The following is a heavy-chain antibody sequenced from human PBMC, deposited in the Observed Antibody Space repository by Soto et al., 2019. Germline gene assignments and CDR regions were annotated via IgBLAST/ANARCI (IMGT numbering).Heavy chain of an antibody. J-gene: IGHJ4*02. CDR3: ARRKERSGPHYFVS. CDR2: MNPYNGNA. V-gene: IGHV1-8*01. D-gene: IGHD1-1*01. Sequence: QVQLGQSGAEVKKPGASVKVSCRASGYSFITYDINWVRQAPGQGLEWMGWMNPYNGNAGYAQKFQGRVTMTRNTSISTAYMELSSLRSNDTAVYFCARRKERSGPHYFVSWGQGTLVTVSS. CDR1: GYSFITYD.